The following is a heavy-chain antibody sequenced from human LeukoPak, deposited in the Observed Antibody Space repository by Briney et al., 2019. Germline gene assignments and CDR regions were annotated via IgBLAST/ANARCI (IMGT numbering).Heavy chain of an antibody. CDR2: IYYSGST. V-gene: IGHV4-59*01. CDR3: AREGGYSYGEIDY. J-gene: IGHJ4*02. D-gene: IGHD5-18*01. Sequence: SETLSLTCTVSGGSISSYYWSWIRQPPGKGLEWIGYIYYSGSTNYNPSLKSRVTISVDTSKNQFSLKLSSVTAADTAVYYCAREGGYSYGEIDYWGQGTLVTVSS. CDR1: GGSISSYY.